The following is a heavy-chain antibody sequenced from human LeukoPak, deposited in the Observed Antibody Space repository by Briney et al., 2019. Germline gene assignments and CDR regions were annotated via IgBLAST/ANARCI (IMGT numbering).Heavy chain of an antibody. V-gene: IGHV4-30-4*01. Sequence: SQTLSLTCTVSGGSISSGDYYWSWIRQPPGKGLEWIGYIYYSGSTYYNPSLKSRVTISVDTSKNQFSLKLSSVTAADTAVYYCARDSPTWYGSGIVGFDYWGQGTLVTVSS. D-gene: IGHD3-10*01. CDR2: IYYSGST. J-gene: IGHJ4*02. CDR3: ARDSPTWYGSGIVGFDY. CDR1: GGSISSGDYY.